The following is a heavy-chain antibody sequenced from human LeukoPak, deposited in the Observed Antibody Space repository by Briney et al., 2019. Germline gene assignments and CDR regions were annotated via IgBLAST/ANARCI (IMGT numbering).Heavy chain of an antibody. CDR1: GFTFDDYA. CDR2: ISGSGGST. D-gene: IGHD5-12*01. J-gene: IGHJ6*03. Sequence: DPGGSLRLSCAVSGFTFDDYAMDWVRQAPGKGLEWVSAISGSGGSTYYADSVKGRFTISRDNSKNTLYLQMNSLRAEDTAVYYCAKVHSGYDSRSNYYYYMDVWGKGTTVTVSS. V-gene: IGHV3-23*01. CDR3: AKVHSGYDSRSNYYYYMDV.